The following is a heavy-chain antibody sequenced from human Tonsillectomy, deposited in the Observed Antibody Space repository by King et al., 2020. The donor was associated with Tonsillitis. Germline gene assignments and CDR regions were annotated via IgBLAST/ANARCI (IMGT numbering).Heavy chain of an antibody. CDR1: GFTFSSYW. D-gene: IGHD3-22*01. CDR2: IKQDGSEK. J-gene: IGHJ5*02. V-gene: IGHV3-7*03. Sequence: QLVESGGGLVQPGGSLRLSCAASGFTFSSYWMSWVRQAPGKGLEWVANIKQDGSEKYYVDSVKGRFTISRDNAKNSLYLQMNSLRAEDTAVYYCARVRSGYNSNWFDPWGQGTLVTVSS. CDR3: ARVRSGYNSNWFDP.